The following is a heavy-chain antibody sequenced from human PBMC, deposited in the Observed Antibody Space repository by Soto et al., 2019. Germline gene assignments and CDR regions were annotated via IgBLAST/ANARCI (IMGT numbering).Heavy chain of an antibody. J-gene: IGHJ6*02. CDR1: GFTFTSSA. D-gene: IGHD1-26*01. CDR2: IVVGSGNT. CDR3: AADLGATRPHSYYYGMDV. Sequence: QMQLVQSGPEVKKPGTSVKVSCKASGFTFTSSAVQWVRQARGQRLEWIGWIVVGSGNTNYAQKFQERVTITRDMSTSTAYMELSSLRSEDTAVYYCAADLGATRPHSYYYGMDVWGQGTTVTVSS. V-gene: IGHV1-58*01.